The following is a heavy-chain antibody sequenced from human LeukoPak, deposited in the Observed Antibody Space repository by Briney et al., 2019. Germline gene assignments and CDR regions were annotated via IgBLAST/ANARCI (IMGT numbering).Heavy chain of an antibody. J-gene: IGHJ2*01. Sequence: TGGSLRLSCAASGFTFSVYEMNWVRQAPGKGLEWVANMNQDGSEKYYVDSVKGRFTISRDNAQNSLYLQMNSLRAEDTAVYYCARPLMPGGYFHLWGRGTLVTVSS. CDR3: ARPLMPGGYFHL. V-gene: IGHV3-7*04. D-gene: IGHD5-12*01. CDR2: MNQDGSEK. CDR1: GFTFSVYE.